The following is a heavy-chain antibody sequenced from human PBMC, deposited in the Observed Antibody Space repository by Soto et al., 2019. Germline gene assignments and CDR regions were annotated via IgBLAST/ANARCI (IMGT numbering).Heavy chain of an antibody. D-gene: IGHD1-26*01. V-gene: IGHV3-73*02. CDR3: ARLVEWEYYDGMDV. CDR1: GFTFSVSA. Sequence: EVQLVESGGGLVQPGGSLKLSCAVSGFTFSVSAIHWVRQASGKGLEWVGRIRSKADTYATAYCASVKGRFSISRDDSKNTAYLQMSSLNTEATAVYYCARLVEWEYYDGMDVWCQGTTVTVSS. CDR2: IRSKADTYAT. J-gene: IGHJ6*02.